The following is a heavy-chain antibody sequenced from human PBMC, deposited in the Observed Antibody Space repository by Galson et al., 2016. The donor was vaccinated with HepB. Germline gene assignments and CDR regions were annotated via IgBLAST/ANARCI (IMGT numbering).Heavy chain of an antibody. D-gene: IGHD6-19*01. CDR2: IYYSGST. J-gene: IGHJ4*02. Sequence: SLTCTVSGGSISSGGYYWSWIRQHPGKGLEWIGYIYYSGSTYYNPSLKSRVTISVDTSKNQFSLKLSSVTAADTAVYYCARERGWGGWYVSDYWGQGTLVTVSS. CDR3: ARERGWGGWYVSDY. V-gene: IGHV4-31*03. CDR1: GGSISSGGYY.